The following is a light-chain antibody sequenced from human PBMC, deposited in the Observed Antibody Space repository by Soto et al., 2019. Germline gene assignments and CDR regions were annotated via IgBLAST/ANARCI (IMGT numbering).Light chain of an antibody. CDR3: SSYTSGTTLYV. Sequence: QSALTQPASVSGSPGQAITISCTGTSSDVGGYHYVSWYQHHPGKAPRLVIYGATNRPSGVSHRFSGSRSGNTASLTISGLQADDEVDYYCSSYTSGTTLYVFGTGTKVTVL. CDR1: SSDVGGYHY. J-gene: IGLJ1*01. CDR2: GAT. V-gene: IGLV2-14*01.